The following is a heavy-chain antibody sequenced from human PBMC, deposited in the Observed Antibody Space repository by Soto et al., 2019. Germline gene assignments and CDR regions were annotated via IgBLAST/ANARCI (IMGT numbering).Heavy chain of an antibody. J-gene: IGHJ6*02. Sequence: WETLSLTCTVSGGSISSSSYYWGWIRQPPGKGLEWIGSIYYSGSTYYNPSLKSRVTISVDTSKNQFSLKLSSVTAADTAVYYCARLSYYYGMDVWGQGTTVTVSS. CDR1: GGSISSSSYY. CDR2: IYYSGST. V-gene: IGHV4-39*01. CDR3: ARLSYYYGMDV.